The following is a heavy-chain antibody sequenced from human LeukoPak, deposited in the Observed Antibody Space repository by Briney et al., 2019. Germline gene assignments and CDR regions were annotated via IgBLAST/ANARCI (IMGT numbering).Heavy chain of an antibody. J-gene: IGHJ4*02. Sequence: PGGSLRLSCAASGITFSSYGMSWVRQAPGKGLEWVSSISSTGGTTYYADSVKGRFTISRDNSKNTLYLQMSSLRDEDTAVYYCARDWFHAIDYWGQGTLVTVSS. CDR1: GITFSSYG. D-gene: IGHD3-10*01. CDR2: ISSTGGTT. CDR3: ARDWFHAIDY. V-gene: IGHV3-23*01.